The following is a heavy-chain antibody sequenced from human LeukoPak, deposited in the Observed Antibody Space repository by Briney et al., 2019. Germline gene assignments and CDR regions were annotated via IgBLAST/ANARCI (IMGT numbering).Heavy chain of an antibody. Sequence: SETLSLTCTVSGDYISRYYWSWIRQSPGKGLQWIGYFYFSGSTNYNPSLKGRVIISVDRSKNQVSLNLSSVTAADTAVYYCARNPQYSAANVWGQGTLVIVSS. CDR1: GDYISRYY. D-gene: IGHD2/OR15-2a*01. CDR2: FYFSGST. CDR3: ARNPQYSAANV. J-gene: IGHJ4*02. V-gene: IGHV4-59*01.